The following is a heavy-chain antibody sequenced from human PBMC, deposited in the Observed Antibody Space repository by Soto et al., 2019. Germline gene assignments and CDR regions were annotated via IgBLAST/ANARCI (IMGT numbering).Heavy chain of an antibody. V-gene: IGHV1-69*06. CDR1: GGSLSTNP. Sequence: QVQLVQSGTEVKEPGSSVKVSCKTSGGSLSTNPISWVRQAPGQGLEWMGGTGSGTGPGNHAQKFQGRLTVTADKSTGTVYMELTNLSSEDTAVYYCARRDSGGFFRFFDSWGQGTLVTVSS. CDR2: TGSGTGPG. J-gene: IGHJ4*02. D-gene: IGHD2-15*01. CDR3: ARRDSGGFFRFFDS.